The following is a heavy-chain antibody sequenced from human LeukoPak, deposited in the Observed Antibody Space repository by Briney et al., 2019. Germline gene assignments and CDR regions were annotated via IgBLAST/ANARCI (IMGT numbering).Heavy chain of an antibody. J-gene: IGHJ4*02. D-gene: IGHD3-10*01. CDR3: AKDLGGSGSFFDY. CDR1: GFTFSSYA. CDR2: ISGSGGST. Sequence: GRSLRLSCAASGFTFSSYAMSWVRQAPGKGLEWVSAISGSGGSTYYADSVKGRFTISRDNSKNTLYLQMNSLRAEDTAVYYCAKDLGGSGSFFDYWGQGTLVTVSS. V-gene: IGHV3-23*01.